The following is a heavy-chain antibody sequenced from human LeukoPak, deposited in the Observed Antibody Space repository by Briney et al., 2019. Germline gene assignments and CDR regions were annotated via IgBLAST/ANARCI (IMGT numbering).Heavy chain of an antibody. Sequence: ASVKVSCKASGYTFTSFVIRWLRRAPGQRLEWMGWINIGDGDTKFSQKFQDRVTIARDTSASTAYMELKSLRSEDTAIYYCARDRGGTGDFDYWGQGTLVTVSS. CDR3: ARDRGGTGDFDY. J-gene: IGHJ4*02. CDR1: GYTFTSFV. V-gene: IGHV1-3*04. D-gene: IGHD1-1*01. CDR2: INIGDGDT.